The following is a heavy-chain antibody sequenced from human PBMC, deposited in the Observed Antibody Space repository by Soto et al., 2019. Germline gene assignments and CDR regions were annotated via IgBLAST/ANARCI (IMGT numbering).Heavy chain of an antibody. CDR1: GGTFSSYA. CDR3: ARALVGASLVGGRYYGMDV. D-gene: IGHD1-26*01. J-gene: IGHJ6*02. CDR2: SIPIFGTA. V-gene: IGHV1-69*01. Sequence: QVQLVQSGAEVKKPGSSVKVSCKASGGTFSSYAISWVRQAPGRGLEWMGGSIPIFGTANYAQKFQGRVTITADESTSTAYMELSSLRSEDTAVYYCARALVGASLVGGRYYGMDVWGQGTTVTVSS.